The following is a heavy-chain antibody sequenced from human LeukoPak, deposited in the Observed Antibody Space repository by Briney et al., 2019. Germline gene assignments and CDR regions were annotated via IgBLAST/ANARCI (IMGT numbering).Heavy chain of an antibody. Sequence: SETLSLTCSVSGDSISSDYWSWIRQPPGKGPEWVGYMYYSGGTYYNPSLKSRVTISLDTSKSQLSLKLSSVTAADTAVYYCARGYYFPQDRGPGTPVTVSS. CDR1: GDSISSDY. J-gene: IGHJ4*02. CDR3: ARGYYFPQD. V-gene: IGHV4-59*01. CDR2: MYYSGGT. D-gene: IGHD3-22*01.